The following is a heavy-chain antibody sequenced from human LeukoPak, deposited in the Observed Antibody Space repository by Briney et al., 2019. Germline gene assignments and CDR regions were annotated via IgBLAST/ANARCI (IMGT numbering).Heavy chain of an antibody. CDR3: ARDTGYTYGYFYYYGMDV. Sequence: PSETLSLTCTVSGGSISSYYWSWIRQPPGKGLEWIGYIYYSGSTNYNPSLKSRVTISVDTSNNQFSLKLSSVTAADTAVYYCARDTGYTYGYFYYYGMDVWGQGTTVTVSS. V-gene: IGHV4-59*01. CDR1: GGSISSYY. D-gene: IGHD5-18*01. J-gene: IGHJ6*02. CDR2: IYYSGST.